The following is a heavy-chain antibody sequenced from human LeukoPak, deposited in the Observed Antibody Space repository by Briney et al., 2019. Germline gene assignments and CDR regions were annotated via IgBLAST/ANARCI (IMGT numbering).Heavy chain of an antibody. J-gene: IGHJ4*02. V-gene: IGHV3-23*01. CDR3: AKVVYSGYDFDY. CDR2: ISTSGDST. CDR1: GLTFGDYA. Sequence: GGSLRLSCTASGLTFGDYAMSWFRQAPGKGLEWVSSISTSGDSTYYADSMKGRFTISRDNSKSTLYLQMNSLRAEDTAVYYCAKVVYSGYDFDYWGQGTLVTVSS. D-gene: IGHD5-12*01.